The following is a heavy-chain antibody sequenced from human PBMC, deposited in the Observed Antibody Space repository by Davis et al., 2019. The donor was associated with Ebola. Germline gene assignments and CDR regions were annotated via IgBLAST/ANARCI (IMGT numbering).Heavy chain of an antibody. CDR3: AREVYSSSSLDY. CDR2: INHSGST. J-gene: IGHJ4*02. CDR1: GGSFSGYY. V-gene: IGHV4-34*09. Sequence: PSETLSLTCAVYGGSFSGYYWSWIRQPPGKGLEWIGEINHSGSTNYNPSLKSRVTISVDTSKNQFSLKLSSVTAADTAVYYCAREVYSSSSLDYWGQGTLVTVSS. D-gene: IGHD6-6*01.